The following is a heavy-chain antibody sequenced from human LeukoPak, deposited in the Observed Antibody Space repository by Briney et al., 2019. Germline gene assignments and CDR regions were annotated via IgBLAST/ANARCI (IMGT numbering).Heavy chain of an antibody. CDR2: IYYIGST. Sequence: EPLSLTCTLSVASISSYYWSWLRQPPGRGLGWLGYIYYIGSTNYNPSLKSRLTISVDTAKNQFSLKLSSGTAADTAVYYCARADSSSWFRYGMDVWGRGNTVSVSS. J-gene: IGHJ6*02. D-gene: IGHD6-13*01. CDR1: VASISSYY. CDR3: ARADSSSWFRYGMDV. V-gene: IGHV4-59*01.